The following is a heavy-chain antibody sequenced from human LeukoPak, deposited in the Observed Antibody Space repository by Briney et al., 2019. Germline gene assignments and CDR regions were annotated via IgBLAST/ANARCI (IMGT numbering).Heavy chain of an antibody. CDR3: ARDGSGYQRAHFDY. Sequence: ASVKVSRKASGYTFTAYYIHWVRQAPGQGLEWMGIINPSGGSTTYAQNFQGRVTMTRDTSTSTVYMELSSLGSEDTAVYYCARDGSGYQRAHFDYWGQGTLVTVSS. CDR2: INPSGGST. V-gene: IGHV1-46*01. D-gene: IGHD3-22*01. CDR1: GYTFTAYY. J-gene: IGHJ4*02.